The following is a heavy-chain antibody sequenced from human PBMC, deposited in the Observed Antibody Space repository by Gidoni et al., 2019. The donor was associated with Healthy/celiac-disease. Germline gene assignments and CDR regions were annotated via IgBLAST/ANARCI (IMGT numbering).Heavy chain of an antibody. J-gene: IGHJ4*02. CDR2: IYSGGST. CDR1: GFTVSCNY. Sequence: EVQLVVSGGGLVQPGGSLRLSWAASGFTVSCNYMSWVLQAPGRGLECVSVIYSGGSTYDADSVKGRFTISRDNSKNTLYLQMNSLIAEDTAVYYCARGPELVPFDYRGQGTLVTVSS. CDR3: ARGPELVPFDY. V-gene: IGHV3-66*02. D-gene: IGHD6-13*01.